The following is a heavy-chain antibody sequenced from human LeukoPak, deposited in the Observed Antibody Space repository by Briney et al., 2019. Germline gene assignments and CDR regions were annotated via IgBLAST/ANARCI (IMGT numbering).Heavy chain of an antibody. CDR1: GFTFSSYG. V-gene: IGHV3-30*18. J-gene: IGHJ4*02. D-gene: IGHD6-13*01. CDR3: AKARIAAAGLTFDY. Sequence: SLRLSCAASGFTFSSYGMHWVRQAPGKGLEWVAVISYDGSNKYYADSVKGRFTISRDNSKNTLYLQMNSLRAEDTAVYYCAKARIAAAGLTFDYWGQGTLVTVSS. CDR2: ISYDGSNK.